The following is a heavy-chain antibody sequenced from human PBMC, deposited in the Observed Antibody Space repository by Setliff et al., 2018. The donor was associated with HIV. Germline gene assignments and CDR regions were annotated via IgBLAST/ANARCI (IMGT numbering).Heavy chain of an antibody. D-gene: IGHD4-17*01. CDR2: IYQSGST. CDR3: ARAAAGNTGPFDL. Sequence: PSETLSLTCTVSGGSISSSTYYWGWIRQPPGKGLEWIASIYQSGSTYYNPSLKSRVTISVDTSKNQFSLKLTSVTAADTAVYYCARAAAGNTGPFDLWGQGSPVTVSS. V-gene: IGHV4-39*01. J-gene: IGHJ4*02. CDR1: GGSISSSTYY.